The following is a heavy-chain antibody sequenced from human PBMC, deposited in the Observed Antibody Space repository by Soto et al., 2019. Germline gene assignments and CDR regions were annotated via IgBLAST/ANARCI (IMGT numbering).Heavy chain of an antibody. Sequence: ASVKVSCKASGYTFTSYGISWVRQAPGQGLEWMGWISAYNGNTNYAQKLQGRVTMTTDTSTSTAYMELRSLRSDDTAVYYCARAIVVVVAATDDAFDIWGQGTMVTVSS. D-gene: IGHD2-15*01. CDR2: ISAYNGNT. CDR3: ARAIVVVVAATDDAFDI. V-gene: IGHV1-18*01. J-gene: IGHJ3*02. CDR1: GYTFTSYG.